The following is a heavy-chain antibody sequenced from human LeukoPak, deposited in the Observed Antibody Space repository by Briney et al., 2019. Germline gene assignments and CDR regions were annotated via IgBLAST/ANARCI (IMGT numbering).Heavy chain of an antibody. CDR1: GGSISNNDYF. Sequence: SETLSLTCTVSGGSISNNDYFWGWIRQPPGKGLEWIGNVDSNGRTHYNPSLVGRVTTYGDNSKNEFSLKLTSVTAADTAVYYCARDQAVVRYYYGSGSYSQRGSLDYWGQGTLVTVSS. D-gene: IGHD3-10*01. CDR2: VDSNGRT. CDR3: ARDQAVVRYYYGSGSYSQRGSLDY. J-gene: IGHJ4*02. V-gene: IGHV4-39*02.